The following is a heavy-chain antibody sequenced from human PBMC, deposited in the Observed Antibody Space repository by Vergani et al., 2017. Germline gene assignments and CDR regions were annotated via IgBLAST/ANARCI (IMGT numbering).Heavy chain of an antibody. D-gene: IGHD3-3*01. CDR2: IYTSGST. J-gene: IGHJ5*02. Sequence: QVQLQESGPGLVKPSETLSLTCTVSGGSISSYYWSWIRQPAGKGLEWIGRIYTSGSTNYNPSLKSRVTMSVDTSKNQFSLKLSSVTAADTAMYYCARDSTNFYYDFWSGYYQDWFDPWGQGTLVTVSS. V-gene: IGHV4-4*07. CDR1: GGSISSYY. CDR3: ARDSTNFYYDFWSGYYQDWFDP.